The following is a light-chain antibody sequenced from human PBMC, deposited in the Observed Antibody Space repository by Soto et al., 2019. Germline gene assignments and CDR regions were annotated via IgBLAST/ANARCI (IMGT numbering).Light chain of an antibody. V-gene: IGKV1-5*03. CDR3: QHYSTYGR. J-gene: IGKJ4*02. Sequence: NHMTLSASTISVSVGGRVTITCRASQRISSWLAWYQQKPGKDPKLLIYRASSLEIGGTSRVSVSGSGTEFTVTICSLPCDDFATYYCQHYSTYGRFGGGTKLDIK. CDR1: QRISSW. CDR2: RAS.